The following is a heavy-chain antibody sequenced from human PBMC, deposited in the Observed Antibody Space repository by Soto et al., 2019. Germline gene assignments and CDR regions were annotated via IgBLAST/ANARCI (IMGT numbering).Heavy chain of an antibody. D-gene: IGHD1-20*01. Sequence: EVQLVESGGGLVQPGGSLRLSCAASGFTFSSYTMNWVRQAPGKGLEWVSYISSSSSTIYYADSVKGRFTISRDKAKNTQYLQMNSLRAEDTAVYYCASDHNSPTYYYYYMDVWGKGTTVTVSS. V-gene: IGHV3-48*01. CDR1: GFTFSSYT. CDR3: ASDHNSPTYYYYYMDV. CDR2: ISSSSSTI. J-gene: IGHJ6*03.